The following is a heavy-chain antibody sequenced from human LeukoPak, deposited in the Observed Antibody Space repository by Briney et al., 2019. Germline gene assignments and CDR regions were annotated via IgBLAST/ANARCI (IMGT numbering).Heavy chain of an antibody. CDR2: ISSTGSYI. CDR1: GFIISSYS. CDR3: LYDSSGETDM. D-gene: IGHD3-22*01. V-gene: IGHV3-21*01. J-gene: IGHJ3*02. Sequence: PGGSLRLSCAASGFIISSYSMNWVRQAPGKGLDWVSFISSTGSYIYYADSVKGRFTISRDNAKNSLYLQMNSLRAEDTAVYDCLYDSSGETDMRGQGTMVTVP.